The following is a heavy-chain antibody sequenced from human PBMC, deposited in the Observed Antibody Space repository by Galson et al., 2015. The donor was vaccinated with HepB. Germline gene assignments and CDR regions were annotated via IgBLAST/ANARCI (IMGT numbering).Heavy chain of an antibody. Sequence: SLRLSCAASGFRFSSYVMHWVRQAPGKGPEWVAVISYDGSVKYYADSVKGRFTISRDNSKNTLHLQMNSLRVDDTAEYYCARTGQGYYGSGTYGSLEYWGQGTLVTASS. CDR3: ARTGQGYYGSGTYGSLEY. D-gene: IGHD3-10*01. J-gene: IGHJ4*02. CDR1: GFRFSSYV. V-gene: IGHV3-30*04. CDR2: ISYDGSVK.